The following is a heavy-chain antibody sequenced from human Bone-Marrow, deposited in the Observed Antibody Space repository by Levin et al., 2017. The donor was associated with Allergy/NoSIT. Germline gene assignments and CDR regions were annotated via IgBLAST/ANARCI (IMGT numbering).Heavy chain of an antibody. Sequence: SGPTLVKPPETLTLTCTVSGFALSNTRVGVSWIRQPPGKALEWLAHIFSNDEKSYSTSLKDRLTISKDTSKSQVALTMTNMDPVDTATYYCARIRVGSSWPFDFWGQGTLVTVSS. D-gene: IGHD6-13*01. CDR3: ARIRVGSSWPFDF. V-gene: IGHV2-26*01. CDR1: GFALSNTRVG. CDR2: IFSNDEK. J-gene: IGHJ4*02.